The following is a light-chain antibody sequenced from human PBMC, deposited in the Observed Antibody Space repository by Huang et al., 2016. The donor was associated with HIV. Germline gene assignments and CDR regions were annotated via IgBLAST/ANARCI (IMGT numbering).Light chain of an antibody. V-gene: IGKV3-11*01. Sequence: EIVLTQSPVTLSLSPGERATLSCRASQSVSRYLAWYQQNPGQAPRLLIYDASSRATGIPARCSGSGSGTDFTLTISSLEPEDFAVYYCQQRSNWPPTLTFGGGTKVEIK. CDR3: QQRSNWPPTLT. J-gene: IGKJ4*01. CDR1: QSVSRY. CDR2: DAS.